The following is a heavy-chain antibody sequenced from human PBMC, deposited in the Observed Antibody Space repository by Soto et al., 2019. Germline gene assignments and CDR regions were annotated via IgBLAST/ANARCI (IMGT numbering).Heavy chain of an antibody. CDR1: GFTFSSYG. V-gene: IGHV3-30*18. CDR2: ISYDGSNK. Sequence: QVQLVESGGGVVQPGRSLRLSCAASGFTFSSYGMHWVRQAPGKGLEWVAVISYDGSNKYYADSVKGRFTISRDNSKNTLYLQMTSLRAEDPAVYYCAKGWPPLDYWGQGTLVTVSS. CDR3: AKGWPPLDY. D-gene: IGHD6-13*01. J-gene: IGHJ4*02.